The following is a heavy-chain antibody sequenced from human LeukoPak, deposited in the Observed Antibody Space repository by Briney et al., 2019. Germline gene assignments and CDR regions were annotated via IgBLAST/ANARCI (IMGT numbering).Heavy chain of an antibody. D-gene: IGHD6-19*01. CDR3: ARDPPIAVAGPRSGPELGYYYYYGMDV. CDR1: GFTFSSYG. Sequence: PGGSLRLSCAASGFTFSSYGMHWVRQAPGKGLEWVAVIWYDGSNKYYADSVKGRFTISRDNSKNTLYLQMNSLRAEDTAVYYCARDPPIAVAGPRSGPELGYYYYYGMDVWGQGTTVTVSS. CDR2: IWYDGSNK. J-gene: IGHJ6*02. V-gene: IGHV3-33*01.